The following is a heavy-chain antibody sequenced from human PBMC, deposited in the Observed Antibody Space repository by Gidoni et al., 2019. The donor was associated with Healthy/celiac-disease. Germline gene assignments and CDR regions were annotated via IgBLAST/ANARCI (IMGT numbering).Heavy chain of an antibody. D-gene: IGHD3-10*01. CDR1: GYSFTSYW. J-gene: IGHJ4*02. Sequence: EVQLVQSAAEVKKPGESLRISCKGSGYSFTSYWIGWVRQMPGTGLEWMGIIYTGDSDTSDSPSFQGKVTISADKSISTAYRQWSSLKASDTAMYYCARHYYGSGSYYNGLDYWGQGTLVTVSS. V-gene: IGHV5-51*01. CDR3: ARHYYGSGSYYNGLDY. CDR2: IYTGDSDT.